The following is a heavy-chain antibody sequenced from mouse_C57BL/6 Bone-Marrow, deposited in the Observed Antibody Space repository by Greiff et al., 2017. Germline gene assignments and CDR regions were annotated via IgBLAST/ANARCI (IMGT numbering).Heavy chain of an antibody. CDR2: LDPSARYT. CDR3: ARGDFYGSPYAMDY. Sequence: VQLQQSGAELVKPGASVTLSCKASGYTFTSSWMQWVKQRPGQGLEWIGELDPSARYTNYHQKFTGKATLTVDTSSSTADMQLSSLTSEDSAVYYCARGDFYGSPYAMDYWGQGTSVTVSS. J-gene: IGHJ4*01. V-gene: IGHV1-50*01. D-gene: IGHD1-1*01. CDR1: GYTFTSSW.